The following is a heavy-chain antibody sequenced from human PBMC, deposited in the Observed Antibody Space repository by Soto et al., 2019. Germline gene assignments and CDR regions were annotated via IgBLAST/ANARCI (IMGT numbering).Heavy chain of an antibody. V-gene: IGHV4-31*03. CDR3: ARDVYDGGFSLGY. CDR2: IFYSGSF. D-gene: IGHD3-16*01. CDR1: GGSISSGTSY. Sequence: KTSETLSLTCTVSGGSISSGTSYWSWIRQRPGKGLECIGYIFYSGSFYYTPSLRGRVMILADTSKNQFTLRLSSVTAADTAVYYCARDVYDGGFSLGYWGHGILVTVSS. J-gene: IGHJ4*01.